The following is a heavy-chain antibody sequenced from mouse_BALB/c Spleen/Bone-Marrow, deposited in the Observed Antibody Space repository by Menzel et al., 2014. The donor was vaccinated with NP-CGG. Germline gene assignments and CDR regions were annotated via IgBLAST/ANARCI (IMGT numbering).Heavy chain of an antibody. CDR3: ANYGNYFDY. CDR1: GYSITSGYY. D-gene: IGHD2-1*01. Sequence: EVKLMESGPGLVKPSQSLSLTCSVTGYSITSGYYWNWIRQFPGNKLEWMGYISYDGSNNYNPSLKNRISITRDTSKNQFFLKLNSVTTEDTATYYCANYGNYFDYWGQGTTLTVSS. CDR2: ISYDGSN. J-gene: IGHJ2*01. V-gene: IGHV3-6*02.